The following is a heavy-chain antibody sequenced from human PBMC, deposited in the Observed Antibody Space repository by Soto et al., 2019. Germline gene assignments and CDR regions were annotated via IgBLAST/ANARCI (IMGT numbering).Heavy chain of an antibody. CDR1: GCSISSSSYF. Sequence: HLQLQESGPGLVKPSETLSLTCSVSGCSISSSSYFWGWIRQPPGKGLEWIGSMYYSGSIYYNPPLKSLVTISVDTAKKQFSLKLSSVTAADTAVYYCARHGERTIRSLNGFDPGGQGTLVTVSS. CDR2: MYYSGSI. D-gene: IGHD4-17*01. V-gene: IGHV4-39*01. CDR3: ARHGERTIRSLNGFDP. J-gene: IGHJ5*02.